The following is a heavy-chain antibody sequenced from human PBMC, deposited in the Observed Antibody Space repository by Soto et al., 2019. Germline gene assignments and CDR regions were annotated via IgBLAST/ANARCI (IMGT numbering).Heavy chain of an antibody. CDR2: IYHSGST. CDR3: ARGRMRLCYFDY. J-gene: IGHJ4*02. V-gene: IGHV4-59*12. CDR1: GGSISSYY. Sequence: ASETLSLTCTVSGGSISSYYWSWIRQPPGKGLEWIGDIYHSGSTNYNPSLKSRVTISVDTSKNQFSLKLSSVTAADTAVYYCARGRMRLCYFDYWGQGTLVTVSS. D-gene: IGHD2-2*01.